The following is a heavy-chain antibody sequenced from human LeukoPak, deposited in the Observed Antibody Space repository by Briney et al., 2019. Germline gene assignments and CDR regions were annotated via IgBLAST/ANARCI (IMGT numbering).Heavy chain of an antibody. CDR2: IYYSGST. D-gene: IGHD3-16*01. CDR3: AEGVYYFDY. V-gene: IGHV4-39*01. Sequence: ASETLSLTCTVSGGSISSSSYYWGWIRQPPGKGLEWIGSIYYSGSTYYNPSLKSRVTISVDTSKNQLSLKLSSVTAADTAVYYCAEGVYYFDYWGQGTLVTVSS. CDR1: GGSISSSSYY. J-gene: IGHJ4*02.